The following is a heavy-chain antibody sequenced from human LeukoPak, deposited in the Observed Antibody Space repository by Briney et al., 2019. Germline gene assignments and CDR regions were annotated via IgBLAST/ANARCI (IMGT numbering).Heavy chain of an antibody. CDR2: INSDGSTT. V-gene: IGHV3-74*03. CDR3: IRGLGGGSDY. J-gene: IGHJ4*02. CDR1: GFSFSGSW. Sequence: GGSLRLSCAASGFSFSGSWMHWVRQAPAKGLVWVSRINSDGSTTTYADSVQGRFTISRDNAKNTLYLQMNSLRAEDTAVYYCIRGLGGGSDYWGLGTLVTVSS. D-gene: IGHD4-23*01.